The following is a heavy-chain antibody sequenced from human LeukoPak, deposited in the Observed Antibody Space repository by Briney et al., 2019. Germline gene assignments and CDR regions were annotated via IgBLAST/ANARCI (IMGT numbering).Heavy chain of an antibody. CDR2: ISAYNGNT. V-gene: IGHV1-18*01. Sequence: GASVKVSCKASGYTFTSYGISWVRQPPGQGLEWMVWISAYNGNTNYAQKLQGRVIMTTDTSTSTAYMELRSLRSDNTAVYYCARENIVGARGDFDYWGQGTLVTVSS. CDR3: ARENIVGARGDFDY. D-gene: IGHD1-26*01. J-gene: IGHJ4*02. CDR1: GYTFTSYG.